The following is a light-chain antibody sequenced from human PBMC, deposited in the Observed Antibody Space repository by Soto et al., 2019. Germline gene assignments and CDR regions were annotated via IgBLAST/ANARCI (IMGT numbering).Light chain of an antibody. CDR2: AVS. CDR1: QNIGNY. CDR3: QKYNRAPWT. V-gene: IGKV1-27*01. J-gene: IGKJ1*01. Sequence: DIQMTQSPSSLSASVGDRVTITCRASQNIGNYLAWYQQKPGRVPKLLIHAVSTLQSDVPSRFSGSGSGTDFTLTVSSLQPEDVATYFCQKYNRAPWTFGQGTKVEIK.